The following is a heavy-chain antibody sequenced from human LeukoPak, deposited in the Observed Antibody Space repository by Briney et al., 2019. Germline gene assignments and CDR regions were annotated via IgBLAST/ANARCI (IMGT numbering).Heavy chain of an antibody. CDR1: GFNSDDYA. J-gene: IGHJ4*02. CDR3: ARVGYCSSHKCNGGDTERLDY. Sequence: GGSLTLTCAASGFNSDDYAMSWVRQAPGKGLEWVADINWNGDTKNYADSVKGRFTISRDNATNSLYLRMNSLRVEDTALYYCARVGYCSSHKCNGGDTERLDYWGRGTLVTVSS. CDR2: INWNGDTK. V-gene: IGHV3-20*04. D-gene: IGHD2-2*01.